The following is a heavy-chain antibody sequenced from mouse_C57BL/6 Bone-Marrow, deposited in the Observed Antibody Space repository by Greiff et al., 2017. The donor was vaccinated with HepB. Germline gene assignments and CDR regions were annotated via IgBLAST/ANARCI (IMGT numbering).Heavy chain of an antibody. Sequence: VQLQQSGAELVRPGASVKLSCTASGFNIKDDYMHWVKQRPEQGLEWIGWIDPENGDTEYASKFQGKATITADTSSNTAYLQLSSLTSEDTAVYYCTTERAYYSNFRFDYWGQGTTLTVSS. CDR1: GFNIKDDY. CDR3: TTERAYYSNFRFDY. V-gene: IGHV14-4*01. J-gene: IGHJ2*01. CDR2: IDPENGDT. D-gene: IGHD2-5*01.